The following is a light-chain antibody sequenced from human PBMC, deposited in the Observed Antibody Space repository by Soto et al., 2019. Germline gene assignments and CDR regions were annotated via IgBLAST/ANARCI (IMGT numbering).Light chain of an antibody. CDR2: KAS. J-gene: IGKJ1*01. Sequence: IVLTQSPLSLPVTLGQPASISCRSSQSLVYRDGNTYLNWFHQRPGQSPRRLIYKASNRDSGVPDRFSGSGSGTDFTLSISRVEADDVGVYYCMQGISFTFGQGTRVEIK. V-gene: IGKV2-30*01. CDR1: QSLVYRDGNTY. CDR3: MQGISFT.